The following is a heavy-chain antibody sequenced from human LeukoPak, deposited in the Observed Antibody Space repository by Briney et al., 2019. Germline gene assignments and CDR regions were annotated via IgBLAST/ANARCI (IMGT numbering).Heavy chain of an antibody. CDR3: ARGGYCSGGSCYSYYYGMDV. V-gene: IGHV3-48*04. Sequence: GGSLRLSCAASGFTFSSYSMNWVRQAPGKGLEWVSYISSSDTTIDYADSVKGRFTISRDNAKNSVYLQMNSLRAEDTAVYYCARGGYCSGGSCYSYYYGMDVWGQGTTVTVSS. D-gene: IGHD2-15*01. J-gene: IGHJ6*02. CDR1: GFTFSSYS. CDR2: ISSSDTTI.